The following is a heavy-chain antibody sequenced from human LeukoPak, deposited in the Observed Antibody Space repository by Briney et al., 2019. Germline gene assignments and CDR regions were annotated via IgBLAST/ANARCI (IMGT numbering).Heavy chain of an antibody. CDR2: IIPIFGTT. J-gene: IGHJ3*02. CDR1: GGAFSSYA. Sequence: GSSVKVSCKASGGAFSSYAISWVRQAPGQGLEWMGGIIPIFGTTNYAQKFQGRVTITADEPTSTAYMELSSLRSEDTAVYYCARDDEGIAAGDDAFDIWGQGTMVTVSS. CDR3: ARDDEGIAAGDDAFDI. V-gene: IGHV1-69*01. D-gene: IGHD6-13*01.